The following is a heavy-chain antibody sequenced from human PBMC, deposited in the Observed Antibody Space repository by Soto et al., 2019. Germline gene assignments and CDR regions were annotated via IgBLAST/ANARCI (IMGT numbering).Heavy chain of an antibody. D-gene: IGHD6-13*01. Sequence: QVQLVESGGGVVQPGRSLRLSCAASGFTFSSYAMHWVRQAPGKGLEWVAVISYDGSNKYYADSVKGRVTISSDNSKNTWYLKMSTLSSVDTAGYYCEGKLEHFDPRGQGALVTVSA. CDR3: EGKLEHFDP. V-gene: IGHV3-30-3*01. CDR1: GFTFSSYA. CDR2: ISYDGSNK. J-gene: IGHJ5*02.